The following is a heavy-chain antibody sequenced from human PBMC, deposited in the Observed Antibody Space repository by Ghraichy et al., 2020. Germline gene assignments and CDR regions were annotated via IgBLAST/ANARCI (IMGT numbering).Heavy chain of an antibody. CDR2: IYPGDSVT. V-gene: IGHV5-51*01. D-gene: IGHD2-15*01. CDR3: AIYRVVPATSGYFDF. CDR1: GYTFNTYW. Sequence: ESLNISCKGSGYTFNTYWIGWVRQMPGKGLEWVAIIYPGDSVTRYSPSFQGQVTISADKSISTAYLQWSSLKASDTAMYYCAIYRVVPATSGYFDFWGQGTLVTVFS. J-gene: IGHJ4*02.